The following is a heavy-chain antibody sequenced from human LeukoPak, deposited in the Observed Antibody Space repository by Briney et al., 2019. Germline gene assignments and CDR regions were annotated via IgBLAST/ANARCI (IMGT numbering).Heavy chain of an antibody. V-gene: IGHV4-34*01. CDR2: IYYSGST. D-gene: IGHD3-10*01. J-gene: IGHJ3*02. CDR1: GGPFSGYY. Sequence: SDTLSLTCAVYGGPFSGYYWVCIRQPPGKGLEWIGSIYYSGSTYYNPSLKSRVTISVDTSRNQFSLKLNFVTAADTAVYYCAKSNGYGLVDIWGQGTMVTVSS. CDR3: AKSNGYGLVDI.